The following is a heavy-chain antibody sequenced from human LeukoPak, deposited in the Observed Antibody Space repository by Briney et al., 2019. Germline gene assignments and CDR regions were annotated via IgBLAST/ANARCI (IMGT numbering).Heavy chain of an antibody. V-gene: IGHV3-23*01. CDR1: GFTFSTYA. D-gene: IGHD6-13*01. CDR3: ARDRSSWYRKDAFDV. CDR2: ISYSGENT. Sequence: GGSLGLSCAASGFTFSTYAMSWVRQAPGKGLEWVSAISYSGENTYNADSVKGRFTISRDNSKNTVYLQMNSLRAEDTAVYYCARDRSSWYRKDAFDVWGQGTMVTVSS. J-gene: IGHJ3*01.